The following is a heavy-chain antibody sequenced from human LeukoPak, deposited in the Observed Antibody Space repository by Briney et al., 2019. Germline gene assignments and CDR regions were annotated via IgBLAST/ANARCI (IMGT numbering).Heavy chain of an antibody. J-gene: IGHJ4*02. CDR1: GFTFSSYS. D-gene: IGHD2-15*01. CDR2: IWYDGSNK. Sequence: GGSLRLSCAASGFTFSSYSMNWVRQAPGKGLEWVAVIWYDGSNKYYADSVKGRFTISRDNSKNTLYLQMNGLRAEDTAVYYCARGRYCSGGSCYQPFDYWGQGTLVTVSS. V-gene: IGHV3-33*08. CDR3: ARGRYCSGGSCYQPFDY.